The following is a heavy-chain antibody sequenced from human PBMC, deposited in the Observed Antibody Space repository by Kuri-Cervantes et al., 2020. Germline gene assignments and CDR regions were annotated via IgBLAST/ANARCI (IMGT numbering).Heavy chain of an antibody. J-gene: IGHJ4*02. CDR2: ISSSSSYI. V-gene: IGHV3-21*03. Sequence: GESLKISCAASGFTFSSYAMSWVRQAPGKGLEWVSSISSSSSYIYYADSVKGRFTISRDNAKNSLYLQMNSLRAEDTAVYYCAREKGRDSSSVDYWGQGTLVTVSS. D-gene: IGHD6-6*01. CDR1: GFTFSSYA. CDR3: AREKGRDSSSVDY.